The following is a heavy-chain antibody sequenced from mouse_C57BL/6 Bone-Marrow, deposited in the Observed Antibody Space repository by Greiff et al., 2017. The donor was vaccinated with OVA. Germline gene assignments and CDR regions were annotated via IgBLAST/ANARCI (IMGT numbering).Heavy chain of an antibody. CDR2: INPSSGYT. Sequence: QVQLQQSGAELARPGASVKMSCKASGYTFTSYTMHWVKQRPGQGLEWIGYINPSSGYTTYNQKFKDKATLTADKSSSTAYMQLSSLTSEDSAVYYCASPLGRGYFDVWGTGTTVTVSS. D-gene: IGHD4-1*01. V-gene: IGHV1-4*01. J-gene: IGHJ1*03. CDR3: ASPLGRGYFDV. CDR1: GYTFTSYT.